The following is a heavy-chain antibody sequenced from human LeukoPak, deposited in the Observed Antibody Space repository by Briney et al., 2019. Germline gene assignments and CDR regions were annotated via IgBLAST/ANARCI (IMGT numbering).Heavy chain of an antibody. Sequence: SQTLSLTCTVSGGSISSGGYYWSWIRQHPGKGLEWIGYIYYSGSTYYNPSLKSRVTISVDTSKNQFSLKLSSVTAADTAVYYCARVISSRWGGSRLKKEYFQHWGQGTLVTVSS. V-gene: IGHV4-31*03. CDR3: ARVISSRWGGSRLKKEYFQH. J-gene: IGHJ1*01. CDR2: IYYSGST. D-gene: IGHD3-16*01. CDR1: GGSISSGGYY.